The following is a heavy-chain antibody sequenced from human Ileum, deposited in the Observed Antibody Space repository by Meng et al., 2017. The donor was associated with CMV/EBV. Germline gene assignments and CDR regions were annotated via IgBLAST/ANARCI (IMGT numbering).Heavy chain of an antibody. CDR3: VGNNYNYYVY. Sequence: GGSLRLSCAASGFTFSNYAMSWVRQAPGKGLEWVSSISGSGGNTYYADSVKGLFTISRDNSKNTLYVQVNNLRAEDTAVYYCVGNNYNYYVYWGQGTLVTVSS. J-gene: IGHJ4*02. V-gene: IGHV3-23*01. CDR2: ISGSGGNT. CDR1: GFTFSNYA. D-gene: IGHD3-22*01.